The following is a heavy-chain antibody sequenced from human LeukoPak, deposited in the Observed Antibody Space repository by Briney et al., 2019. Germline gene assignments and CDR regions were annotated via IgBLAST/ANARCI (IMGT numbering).Heavy chain of an antibody. V-gene: IGHV4-39*07. CDR2: IYYSGST. J-gene: IGHJ4*02. CDR3: AREWQYQFDY. Sequence: PSETLSLTCTVSGGSISSSSYYWGWIRQPPGKGLEWIGSIYYSGSTYYNPSLKSRVTISVDTSKNQLSLKVTSVTASDTAVYYCAREWQYQFDYWGQGSLVTVSS. D-gene: IGHD2/OR15-2a*01. CDR1: GGSISSSSYY.